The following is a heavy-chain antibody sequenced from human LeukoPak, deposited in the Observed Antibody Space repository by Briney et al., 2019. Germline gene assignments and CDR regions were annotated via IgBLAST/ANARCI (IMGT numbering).Heavy chain of an antibody. CDR1: GGSISSGGYY. J-gene: IGHJ6*03. Sequence: SETLSLTCTVSGGSISSGGYYWSWIRQHPGKGLEWIGYIYYSGSTYYNPSLKSRVTISVDTSKNQFSLKLSSVTAADTAVYYCSVTTKNSETSYYYYMDVWGKGTTVTVSS. CDR3: SVTTKNSETSYYYYMDV. CDR2: IYYSGST. D-gene: IGHD1/OR15-1a*01. V-gene: IGHV4-31*03.